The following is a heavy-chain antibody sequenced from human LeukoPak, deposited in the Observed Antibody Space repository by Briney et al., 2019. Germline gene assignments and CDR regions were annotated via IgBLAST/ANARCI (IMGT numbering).Heavy chain of an antibody. CDR1: GFTLGDYT. D-gene: IGHD3-3*01. J-gene: IGHJ3*02. CDR3: IWRCGGVPDAFDI. CDR2: IRSKIHGGPT. V-gene: IGHV3-49*04. Sequence: PGGSLRLSRRGSGFTLGDYTLSWARQAPGPGLDWVGFIRSKIHGGPTAIADSVGGRFTISTDDYTNTPFLQVLSLKLEHPSIYYGIWRCGGVPDAFDIWGHGALVTVSS.